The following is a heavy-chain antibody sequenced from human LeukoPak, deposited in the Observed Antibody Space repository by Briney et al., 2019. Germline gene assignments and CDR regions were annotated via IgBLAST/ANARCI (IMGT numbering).Heavy chain of an antibody. CDR1: GFTCSSYS. V-gene: IGHV3-21*01. D-gene: IGHD1-26*01. CDR3: AKGYGWEASYYYYYMDV. CDR2: ISTSSSYI. Sequence: GSLRLSCAASGFTCSSYSMNWVRQAPGEGLEWVSFISTSSSYIHNADSVKGRFTISRDNAENSLYLQMNSLRAEDTAVYYCAKGYGWEASYYYYYMDVWGKGTTVTISS. J-gene: IGHJ6*03.